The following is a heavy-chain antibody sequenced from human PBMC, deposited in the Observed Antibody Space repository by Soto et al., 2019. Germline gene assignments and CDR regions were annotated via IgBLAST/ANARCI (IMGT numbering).Heavy chain of an antibody. CDR3: ARARRHYGMDV. V-gene: IGHV3-48*03. Sequence: GGSLRLSCAASGFTFSSYEVNWVRQAPGEGLEWVSYISSSGSTIYHADSVKGRFTISRDNAKNSLYLQMNSLRAEDTAVYYCARARRHYGMDVWGQGTTVTVSS. J-gene: IGHJ6*02. CDR1: GFTFSSYE. CDR2: ISSSGSTI.